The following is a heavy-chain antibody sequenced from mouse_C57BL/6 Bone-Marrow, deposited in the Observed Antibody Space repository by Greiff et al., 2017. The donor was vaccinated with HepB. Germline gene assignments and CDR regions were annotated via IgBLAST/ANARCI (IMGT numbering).Heavy chain of an antibody. CDR1: GFTFSSYG. Sequence: EVHLVESGGDLVKPGGSLKLSCAASGFTFSSYGMSWVRQTPDKRLEWVATISSGGSYTYYPDSVKGRFTISRDNAKNTLYLQMSSLKSEDTAMYYCARLIITTVYYFDYWGQGTTLTVSS. V-gene: IGHV5-6*01. D-gene: IGHD1-1*01. CDR2: ISSGGSYT. CDR3: ARLIITTVYYFDY. J-gene: IGHJ2*01.